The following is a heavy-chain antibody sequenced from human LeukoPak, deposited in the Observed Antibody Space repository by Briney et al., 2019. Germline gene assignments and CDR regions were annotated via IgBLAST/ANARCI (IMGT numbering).Heavy chain of an antibody. Sequence: GGSLRLSCAASGFTFSHYSMNWVRQAPGKGLEWVSFISSSSSYIYYADSVKGRFTISRDNAKNSLYLQVNSLRAEDTAVYYCARDGTSYYPDNWFDPWGQGTLVTVSS. V-gene: IGHV3-21*01. CDR1: GFTFSHYS. J-gene: IGHJ5*02. CDR3: ARDGTSYYPDNWFDP. D-gene: IGHD3-10*01. CDR2: ISSSSSYI.